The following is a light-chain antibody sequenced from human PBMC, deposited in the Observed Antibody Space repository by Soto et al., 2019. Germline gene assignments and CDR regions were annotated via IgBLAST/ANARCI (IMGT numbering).Light chain of an antibody. CDR2: TAS. CDR3: QHYGVSLWT. J-gene: IGKJ1*01. V-gene: IGKV3-20*01. CDR1: QSVSSSH. Sequence: EVVLTQSPGTLSLSPGERGTLSCRASQSVSSSHIAWYQQRPGQAPRLLIYTASNRATGIPERFSGSGSGTDFTLTITRLEPEDFAVYYCQHYGVSLWTFGQGTKVDI.